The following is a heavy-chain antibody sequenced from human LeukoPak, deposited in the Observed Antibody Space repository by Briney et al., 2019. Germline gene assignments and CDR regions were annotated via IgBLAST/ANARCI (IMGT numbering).Heavy chain of an antibody. V-gene: IGHV3-30*03. CDR3: ARVRISLIRGIITNYGLDV. CDR2: ISNNGNIK. D-gene: IGHD3-10*01. Sequence: PGGSLRLSCAASGFTFSNYSLHWVRRAPGKGPEWVAVISNNGNIKCYVDSVKGRFTISRDNSKNTLYLQMNSLRTEDTAVYYCARVRISLIRGIITNYGLDVWGQGTTVTVSS. J-gene: IGHJ6*02. CDR1: GFTFSNYS.